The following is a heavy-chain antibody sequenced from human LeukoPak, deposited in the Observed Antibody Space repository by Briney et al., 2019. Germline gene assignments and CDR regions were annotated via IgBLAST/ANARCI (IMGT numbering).Heavy chain of an antibody. CDR2: IYHSGGT. Sequence: SETLSLTCTVSGGSISSGGYYWSWIRQPPGKGLEWIGYIYHSGGTYYNPSLKSRVTISVDKSKNQFSLKLSSVTAADTAVYYCAFYPGYSSSSLIGGGYWGQGTLVTVSS. D-gene: IGHD6-13*01. J-gene: IGHJ4*02. CDR1: GGSISSGGYY. CDR3: AFYPGYSSSSLIGGGY. V-gene: IGHV4-30-2*01.